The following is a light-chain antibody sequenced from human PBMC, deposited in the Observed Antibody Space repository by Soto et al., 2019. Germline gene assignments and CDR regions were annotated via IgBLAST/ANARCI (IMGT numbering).Light chain of an antibody. CDR2: GAS. V-gene: IGKV3-20*01. CDR1: QTVSSAY. J-gene: IGKJ5*01. Sequence: DTVLTQSPGTLSLSPGERATLSCRASQTVSSAYLAWFQQKPGQAPRLLIYGASSRATGIPDRFSGAGSGTDFTLTISRLEPEDFAVYYCQQYGSSSSITFGQGTRLEIK. CDR3: QQYGSSSSIT.